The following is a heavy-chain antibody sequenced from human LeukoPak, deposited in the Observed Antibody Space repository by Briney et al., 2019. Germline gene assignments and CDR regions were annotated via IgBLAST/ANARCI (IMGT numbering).Heavy chain of an antibody. D-gene: IGHD6-13*01. V-gene: IGHV4-59*08. CDR1: GGSISSYY. CDR3: ARQGSIAAAGTDAFDI. J-gene: IGHJ3*02. Sequence: SETLSLTCTVSGGSISSYYWSWIRQPPGKGLEWIGYIYYSGSTNYNPSLKSRVTISVDTSKNQFSLKLSSVSAADTVVYYCARQGSIAAAGTDAFDIWGQGTMVTVSS. CDR2: IYYSGST.